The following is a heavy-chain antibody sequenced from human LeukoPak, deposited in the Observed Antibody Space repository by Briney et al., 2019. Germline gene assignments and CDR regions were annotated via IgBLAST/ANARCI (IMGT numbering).Heavy chain of an antibody. CDR1: GFTVSSNY. V-gene: IGHV3-66*01. J-gene: IGHJ4*02. CDR3: ARVGDPLDYGGHY. CDR2: IYSGGST. Sequence: GGSLRLSCAASGFTVSSNYMSWVRQAPGKGLEWVSVIYSGGSTYYADSVKGRFTISRDNSKNTLYLQMNSLRAEDTAVYYCARVGDPLDYGGHYWGQGTLVTVSS. D-gene: IGHD4-23*01.